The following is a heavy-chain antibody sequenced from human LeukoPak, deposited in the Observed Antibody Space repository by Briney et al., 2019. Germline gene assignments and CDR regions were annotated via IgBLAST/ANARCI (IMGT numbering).Heavy chain of an antibody. J-gene: IGHJ5*02. D-gene: IGHD2-8*01. CDR1: GYTFTSYG. CDR3: ARDFTNGVFNWFDP. Sequence: ASVKVSCKASGYTFTSYGISWVRQAPGQGLEWMGWISAYNGNTNYAQKLQGRVTMTTDTSTSTVYMELSSLRSEDTAVYYCARDFTNGVFNWFDPWGQETLVTVSS. CDR2: ISAYNGNT. V-gene: IGHV1-18*01.